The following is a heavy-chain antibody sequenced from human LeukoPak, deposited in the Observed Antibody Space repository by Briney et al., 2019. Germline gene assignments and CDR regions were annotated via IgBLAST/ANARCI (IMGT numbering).Heavy chain of an antibody. J-gene: IGHJ3*02. CDR1: GYTFTSYY. CDR3: ARGTLALGFGELSLDI. CDR2: INPSGGST. D-gene: IGHD3-10*01. Sequence: ASVKVSCKSSGYTFTSYYMHLVRQAPGQGLERVGIINPSGGSTSYAQKFQVRVTMTRDKSTSTVYMELSSLRSEDTAVYYCARGTLALGFGELSLDIWGQGTMVTVSS. V-gene: IGHV1-46*01.